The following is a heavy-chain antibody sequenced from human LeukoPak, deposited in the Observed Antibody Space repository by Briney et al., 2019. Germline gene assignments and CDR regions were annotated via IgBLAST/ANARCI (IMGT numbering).Heavy chain of an antibody. V-gene: IGHV3-23*01. D-gene: IGHD2-15*01. Sequence: QAGGSLRLSCAASGVTFSNYAMSWVRQAPGKGLEWVSGISGSGGSTYYIDSVRGRFTISRDNSKNMVYLEMNSLRAEDTAVYYCARELSGGSQQAGDYWGQGTLVTVSS. CDR2: ISGSGGST. J-gene: IGHJ4*02. CDR1: GVTFSNYA. CDR3: ARELSGGSQQAGDY.